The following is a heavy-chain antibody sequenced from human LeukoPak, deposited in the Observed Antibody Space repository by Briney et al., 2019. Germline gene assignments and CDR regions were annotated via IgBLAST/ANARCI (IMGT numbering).Heavy chain of an antibody. Sequence: GGSLRLSCAASGFTFSSYGMHWVRQAPGKGLEWVAVIWYDGSNKYYADSVKGRFTISRDNSKNTLYLQMNSLRAEDTAVYYCAKDILWFGEFFVDYWGQGTLVTVSS. D-gene: IGHD3-10*01. J-gene: IGHJ4*02. CDR3: AKDILWFGEFFVDY. CDR1: GFTFSSYG. CDR2: IWYDGSNK. V-gene: IGHV3-33*06.